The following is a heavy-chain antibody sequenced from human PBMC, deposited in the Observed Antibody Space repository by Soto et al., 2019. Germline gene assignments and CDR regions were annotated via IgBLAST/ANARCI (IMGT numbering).Heavy chain of an antibody. D-gene: IGHD3-22*01. V-gene: IGHV1-18*01. CDR3: AREGPTFDSSGYYPYDY. CDR2: ISAYNGNT. CDR1: GYTFTSYG. Sequence: EASVKVSCKASGYTFTSYGISWVRQAPGQGLEWMGWISAYNGNTNYAQKLQGRVTMTTDTSTSTAYMELRSLRSDDTAVYYCAREGPTFDSSGYYPYDYWGQGTLVTVSS. J-gene: IGHJ4*02.